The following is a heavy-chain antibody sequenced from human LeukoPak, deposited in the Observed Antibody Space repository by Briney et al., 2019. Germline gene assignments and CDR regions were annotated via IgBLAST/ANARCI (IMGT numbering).Heavy chain of an antibody. CDR2: ISGSGSYT. J-gene: IGHJ4*02. CDR3: AKAPHDSSGYYYVVDY. D-gene: IGHD3-22*01. Sequence: GGSLRLSCAASGFTFGSHAMSWVRQAPGKGLEWVSAISGSGSYTYYADSVKDRFTISRANSKNTLYLQMNSLRAEDTAVYYCAKAPHDSSGYYYVVDYWGQGTLVTVSS. CDR1: GFTFGSHA. V-gene: IGHV3-23*01.